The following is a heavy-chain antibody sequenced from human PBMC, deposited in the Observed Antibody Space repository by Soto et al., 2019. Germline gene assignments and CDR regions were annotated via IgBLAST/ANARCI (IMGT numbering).Heavy chain of an antibody. CDR1: GFTFSNYA. J-gene: IGHJ4*02. D-gene: IGHD5-18*01. CDR3: AKRPLTASGFDY. Sequence: EVQLVESGGGLVQPGGSLRLSCAASGFTFSNYAMTWVRQAPGKGLEWVSVITGSGGGTYFVDSVKGRFTITRDNSKNTVYLQMNSQRAEDTAVYYCAKRPLTASGFDYWGQGTMVTVSS. V-gene: IGHV3-23*04. CDR2: ITGSGGGT.